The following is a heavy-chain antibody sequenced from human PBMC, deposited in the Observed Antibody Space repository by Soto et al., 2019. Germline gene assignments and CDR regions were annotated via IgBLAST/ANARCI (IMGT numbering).Heavy chain of an antibody. D-gene: IGHD3-10*01. CDR3: ARDLSGRADV. J-gene: IGHJ6*02. V-gene: IGHV3-74*01. CDR1: EFTFSSYW. Sequence: GGSMRLSCVESEFTFSSYWMHWVRQVPGKGLVWVSRTNEDGSTTDYADFVKGRFTISRGNARNTLYLQMNSLRAEDTAVYYCARDLSGRADVWGQGTTVTVSS. CDR2: TNEDGSTT.